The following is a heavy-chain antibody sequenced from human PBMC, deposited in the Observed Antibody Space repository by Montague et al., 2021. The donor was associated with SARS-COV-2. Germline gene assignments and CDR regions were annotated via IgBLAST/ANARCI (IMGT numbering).Heavy chain of an antibody. CDR2: ISGSSSTI. D-gene: IGHD3-10*01. CDR3: ARDQVLWFGEHVV. V-gene: IGHV3-48*02. J-gene: IGHJ4*02. Sequence: SLRLSCAASGFTFSSYSMNWVRQTPGKGLEWVSYISGSSSTIYYADSVKGRFTISRDNAKNSLYLQMNSLRDEDTVVYYCARDQVLWFGEHVVWGQGTLVTVSS. CDR1: GFTFSSYS.